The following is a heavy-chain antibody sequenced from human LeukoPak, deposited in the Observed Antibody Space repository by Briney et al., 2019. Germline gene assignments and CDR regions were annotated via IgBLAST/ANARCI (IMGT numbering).Heavy chain of an antibody. J-gene: IGHJ5*02. V-gene: IGHV4-38-2*02. CDR1: GYSISSGYY. Sequence: SETLSLTCTVSGYSISSGYYWGWIRQPPGKGLEWIGSIYHSGSTYYNPSLKSRVTISVDTSKNQFSLKLSSVTAADTAVYYCARRGPPRTMLRGVKSGWFDPWGQGTLVTVSS. D-gene: IGHD3-10*01. CDR3: ARRGPPRTMLRGVKSGWFDP. CDR2: IYHSGST.